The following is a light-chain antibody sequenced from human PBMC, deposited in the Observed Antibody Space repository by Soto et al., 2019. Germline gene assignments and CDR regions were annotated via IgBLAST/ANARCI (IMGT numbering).Light chain of an antibody. V-gene: IGKV3-20*01. CDR3: QQYGSSPLT. J-gene: IGKJ4*01. Sequence: EIVWTQSPGTLSLSPGERATLSCRASQSVSSSYLAWYQQKPGQAPRLLIYGASRRATGIPDRFSGSGSGTEFTLTISRLEPEDVAVYYCQQYGSSPLTFGGGTKVEIK. CDR1: QSVSSSY. CDR2: GAS.